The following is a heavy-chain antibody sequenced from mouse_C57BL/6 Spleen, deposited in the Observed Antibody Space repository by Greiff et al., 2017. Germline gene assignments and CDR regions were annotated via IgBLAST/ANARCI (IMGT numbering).Heavy chain of an antibody. J-gene: IGHJ4*01. D-gene: IGHD2-5*01. V-gene: IGHV1-9*01. Sequence: QVQLQQSGAELMKPGASVKLSCKATGYTFTGYWIEWVKQRPGHGLEWIGEILPGSGSTNSNEKFKGKATFTADTSSNTAYMPLSSLTTEDSAIYYCARRKSNNYAMDYWGQGTSVTVSS. CDR3: ARRKSNNYAMDY. CDR2: ILPGSGST. CDR1: GYTFTGYW.